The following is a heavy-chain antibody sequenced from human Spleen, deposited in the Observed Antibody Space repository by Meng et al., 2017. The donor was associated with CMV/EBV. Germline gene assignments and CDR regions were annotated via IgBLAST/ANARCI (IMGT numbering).Heavy chain of an antibody. D-gene: IGHD7-27*01. CDR1: GFTFSGFE. CDR2: IGSSGSNI. CDR3: ARCERTNWGDTFDI. J-gene: IGHJ3*02. V-gene: IGHV3-48*03. Sequence: LSLTCAASGFTFSGFEVSWVRQAPRKGLEWLSYIGSSGSNIYYADSVKGRFTISRDNAKNSLYLQMNSLRAEDTAVYYCARCERTNWGDTFDIWGQGTVVTVSS.